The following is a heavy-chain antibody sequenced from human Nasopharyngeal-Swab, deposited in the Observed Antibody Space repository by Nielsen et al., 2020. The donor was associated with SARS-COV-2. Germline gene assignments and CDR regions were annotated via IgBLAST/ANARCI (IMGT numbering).Heavy chain of an antibody. Sequence: ASVKVSCKVSVYPFSAYNLHWVRQAPGQGLEWMGWINPNSGATYYAQKFQGRVTMTRDICISTAYLDLSSLTSDDTAVYYCARDRGDYWGQGTLVTVSS. CDR2: INPNSGAT. J-gene: IGHJ4*02. CDR1: VYPFSAYN. V-gene: IGHV1-2*02. CDR3: ARDRGDY.